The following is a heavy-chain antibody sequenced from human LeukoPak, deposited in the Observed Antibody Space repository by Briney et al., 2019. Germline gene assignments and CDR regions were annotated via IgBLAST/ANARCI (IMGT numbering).Heavy chain of an antibody. Sequence: GASVKVSCKASGYTFTSYAISWVRQAPGQGLEWMGGIIPIFGTANYAQKFQGRVTITADKSTSTAYMELSSLRSEDTAVYYCARGAYGSGSYYNLRWFDPWGQGTLVTVSS. CDR1: GYTFTSYA. D-gene: IGHD3-10*01. J-gene: IGHJ5*02. CDR3: ARGAYGSGSYYNLRWFDP. V-gene: IGHV1-69*06. CDR2: IIPIFGTA.